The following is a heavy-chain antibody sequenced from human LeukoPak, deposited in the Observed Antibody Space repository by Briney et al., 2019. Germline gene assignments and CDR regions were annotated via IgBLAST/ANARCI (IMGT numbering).Heavy chain of an antibody. J-gene: IGHJ4*02. CDR3: AKDIQGKDGDYLFDY. CDR1: GYTFTSYD. D-gene: IGHD4-17*01. CDR2: MNPNSGNT. V-gene: IGHV1-8*01. Sequence: ASVKVSCKASGYTFTSYDINWVRQATGQGLEWMGWMNPNSGNTGYAQKFQGRVTMTRNTSISTAYMELSSLRAEDTALYYCAKDIQGKDGDYLFDYWGQGTLVTVSS.